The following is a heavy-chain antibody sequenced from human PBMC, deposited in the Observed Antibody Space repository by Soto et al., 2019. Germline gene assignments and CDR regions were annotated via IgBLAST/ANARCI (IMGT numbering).Heavy chain of an antibody. CDR3: ARVWGSSYYGSGSRGFDY. Sequence: EVQLVESGGGVVRPGGSLRLSCAASGFTFDDYGMSWVRQAPGKGLEWVSGINWNGGSTGYADSVKGRFTISRDNAKNSVYLKMNDLRAEDTALYYCARVWGSSYYGSGSRGFDYWGQGTLVTFSS. V-gene: IGHV3-20*04. D-gene: IGHD3-10*01. J-gene: IGHJ4*02. CDR1: GFTFDDYG. CDR2: INWNGGST.